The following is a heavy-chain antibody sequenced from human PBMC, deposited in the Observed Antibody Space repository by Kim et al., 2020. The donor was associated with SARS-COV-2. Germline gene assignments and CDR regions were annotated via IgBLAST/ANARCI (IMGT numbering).Heavy chain of an antibody. Sequence: GGSLRLSCTASGFTFSNAWVSWVRHAPGKGLEWVGRIKSQVAGGTTDYAAPVKGRFTISRDDSKSTLYLQMNSLKTEDSAMYYCTTDGPIDHYDTSGFYYLSYFDYWGQGTLVTVSS. J-gene: IGHJ4*02. CDR1: GFTFSNAW. CDR3: TTDGPIDHYDTSGFYYLSYFDY. V-gene: IGHV3-15*01. D-gene: IGHD3-22*01. CDR2: IKSQVAGGTT.